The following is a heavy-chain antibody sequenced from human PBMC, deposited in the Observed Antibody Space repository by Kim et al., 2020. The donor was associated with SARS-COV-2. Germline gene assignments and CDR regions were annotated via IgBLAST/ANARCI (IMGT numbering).Heavy chain of an antibody. D-gene: IGHD2-21*02. V-gene: IGHV3-15*01. J-gene: IGHJ5*02. Sequence: PVKGRFTISRDDSKNTLYLQMNSLKTEDTAVYYCTTAPIVVVTAWGWFDPWGQGTLVTVSS. CDR3: TTAPIVVVTAWGWFDP.